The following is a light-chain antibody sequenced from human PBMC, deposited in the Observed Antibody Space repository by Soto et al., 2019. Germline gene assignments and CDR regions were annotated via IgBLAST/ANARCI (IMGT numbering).Light chain of an antibody. V-gene: IGLV2-18*02. CDR2: DVS. Sequence: QSVLTQPPSVSASPGQSVTISCTGTSSDVASYDRVSWYQQPPGTAPKLMIYDVSNRPSGVPDRFSRSKSGNTASLTISGLQAEDEADYFCASYTTSSAFVVFGGGTQLTVL. J-gene: IGLJ2*01. CDR3: ASYTTSSAFVV. CDR1: SSDVASYDR.